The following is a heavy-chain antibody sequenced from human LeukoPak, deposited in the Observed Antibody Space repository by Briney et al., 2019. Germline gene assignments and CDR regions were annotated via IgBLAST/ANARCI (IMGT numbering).Heavy chain of an antibody. CDR1: GGSFSGYY. J-gene: IGHJ4*02. CDR3: ARGRRRFDY. Sequence: PSETLSLTCAVYGGSFSGYYWSWIRQPPGKGLEWIGEINHSGSTNYNPSLKSRVTISVVTSKNQFSRKLSSVTAADTAVYYCARGRRRFDYWGQGTLVTVSS. V-gene: IGHV4-34*01. CDR2: INHSGST.